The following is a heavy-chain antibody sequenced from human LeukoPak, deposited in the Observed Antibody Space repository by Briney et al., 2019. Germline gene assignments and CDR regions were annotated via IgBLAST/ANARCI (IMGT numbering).Heavy chain of an antibody. CDR1: GFTFSTYI. Sequence: PGGSLRLSCAASGFTFSTYIMNWVRQTPGKGLEWVANIKQDGSETHYVDSVKGRFTISRDNAKNSLYLQMNSLRAEDAGLYYCARDAHSSSWYQDYWGQATLVTVSS. CDR2: IKQDGSET. D-gene: IGHD6-13*01. V-gene: IGHV3-7*01. CDR3: ARDAHSSSWYQDY. J-gene: IGHJ4*02.